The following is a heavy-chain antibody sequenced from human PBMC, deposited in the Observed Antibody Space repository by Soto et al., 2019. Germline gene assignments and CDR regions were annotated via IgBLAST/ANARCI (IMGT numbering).Heavy chain of an antibody. CDR1: GFTVSSNY. CDR2: IYSGGST. Sequence: GGSLRLSCAASGFTVSSNYMSWVRQAPGKGLEWVSVIYSGGSTYYADSVKGRFTISRDNAKNSLYLQMNSLRAEDTAVYYCARASGVIMITFGGVSVWGQGTLVTVSS. V-gene: IGHV3-53*01. J-gene: IGHJ4*02. D-gene: IGHD3-16*01. CDR3: ARASGVIMITFGGVSV.